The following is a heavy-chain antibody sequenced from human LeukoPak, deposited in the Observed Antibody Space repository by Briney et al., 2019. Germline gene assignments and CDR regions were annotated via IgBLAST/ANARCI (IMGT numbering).Heavy chain of an antibody. J-gene: IGHJ3*02. Sequence: KASETLSLTCTVSGGSISSYYWSWIRQPPGKGLEWIGYIYYSGSTNYNPSLKSRVTVSVDTSKNQFSLKLSSVTAADTAVYYCARLPPRYIDLFDIWGQGTMVTVSS. CDR1: GGSISSYY. CDR2: IYYSGST. V-gene: IGHV4-59*01. CDR3: ARLPPRYIDLFDI. D-gene: IGHD3-9*01.